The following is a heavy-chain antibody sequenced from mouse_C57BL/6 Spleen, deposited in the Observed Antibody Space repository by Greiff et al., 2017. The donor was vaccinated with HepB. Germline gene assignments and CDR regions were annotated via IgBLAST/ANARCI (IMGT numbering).Heavy chain of an antibody. CDR1: GYSFTDYN. CDR3: ARKNYGLGLDYYAMDY. V-gene: IGHV1-39*01. D-gene: IGHD2-2*01. CDR2: INPNCGTT. Sequence: VQLQQSGPELVKPGASVKISCKASGYSFTDYNMNWVKQSNGKSLEWIAVINPNCGTTSYNQKFKGKATMTVDQSSSTAYMQLNSLTSEDSAIYYDARKNYGLGLDYYAMDYWGQGTPVTVSA. J-gene: IGHJ4*01.